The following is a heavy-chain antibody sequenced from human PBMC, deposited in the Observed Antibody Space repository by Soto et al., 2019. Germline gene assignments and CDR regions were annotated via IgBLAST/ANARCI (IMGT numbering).Heavy chain of an antibody. D-gene: IGHD6-25*01. V-gene: IGHV4-59*01. CDR3: AKGSYSKAATLDV. J-gene: IGHJ6*02. Sequence: SETLSLTCTVSGDSISAYSWSWVRQPPGKGLEWIGNIHYNGNTKYNPSLKSRVSMSVDTSKNQFSLRLISVTAADTAVYYCAKGSYSKAATLDVWGQGTTVTVSS. CDR1: GDSISAYS. CDR2: IHYNGNT.